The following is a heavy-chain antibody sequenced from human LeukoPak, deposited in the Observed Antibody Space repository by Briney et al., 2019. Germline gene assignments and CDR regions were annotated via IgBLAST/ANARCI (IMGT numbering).Heavy chain of an antibody. J-gene: IGHJ3*02. V-gene: IGHV3-48*03. CDR1: GFTFSSYE. CDR3: ARESSGGYYFDVFDI. D-gene: IGHD3-22*01. Sequence: GGSLRLSCAASGFTFSSYEIHWVRQAPGKGLEWVSYISSSGTTVYYADSVKGRFTISRDNAKNLLYLQMNSLRAEDTAFYYCARESSGGYYFDVFDIWGQGTMVTVSS. CDR2: ISSSGTTV.